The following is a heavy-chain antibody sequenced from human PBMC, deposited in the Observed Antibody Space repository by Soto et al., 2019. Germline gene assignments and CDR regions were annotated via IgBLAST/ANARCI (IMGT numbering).Heavy chain of an antibody. CDR2: IGTAGDT. Sequence: PGWSLRLSCSAAGFTVSSYDMHWVRQGPGKGLEWVSAIGTAGDTNYAGSVKVRFTISRENAKNSLYLQMNSLRAGDTAIYFCARAIGPTLFDYWGQGTLVTVSS. J-gene: IGHJ4*02. CDR3: ARAIGPTLFDY. V-gene: IGHV3-13*04. CDR1: GFTVSSYD. D-gene: IGHD3-22*01.